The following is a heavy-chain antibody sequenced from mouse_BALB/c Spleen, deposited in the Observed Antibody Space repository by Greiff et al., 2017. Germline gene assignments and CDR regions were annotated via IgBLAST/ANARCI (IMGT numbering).Heavy chain of an antibody. CDR3: ARDGYYEKNAMDY. CDR1: GFSLTSYG. V-gene: IGHV2-9*02. D-gene: IGHD2-3*01. Sequence: VKLVESGPGLVAPSQSLSITCTVSGFSLTSYGVHWVRQPPGKGLEWLGVIWAGGSTNYNSALMSRLSISKDNSKSQVFLKMNSLQTDDTAMYYCARDGYYEKNAMDYWGQGTSVTVSS. J-gene: IGHJ4*01. CDR2: IWAGGST.